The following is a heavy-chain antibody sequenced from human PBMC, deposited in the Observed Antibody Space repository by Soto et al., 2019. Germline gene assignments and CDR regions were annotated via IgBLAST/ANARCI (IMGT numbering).Heavy chain of an antibody. CDR3: TTATTSGWY. J-gene: IGHJ4*02. CDR1: GFTFSNAW. CDR2: IKSKTEGGTT. D-gene: IGHD6-6*01. V-gene: IGHV3-15*07. Sequence: EVQLVESGGGLVKPGGSLRLSCAASGFTFSNAWMSWVRQAPGKGLEWVGRIKSKTEGGTTDYAAPVKGRFTISRDDSKNTLYLQMNSLKTEDTAVYYCTTATTSGWYWGQGTLVTVSS.